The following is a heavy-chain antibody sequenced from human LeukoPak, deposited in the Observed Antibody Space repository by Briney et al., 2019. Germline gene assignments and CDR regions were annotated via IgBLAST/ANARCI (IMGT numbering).Heavy chain of an antibody. Sequence: GGSLRLSCAAFGFTFSNYWMHWVRQAPGKGLVWVSRINSDGSATSYADSVKGRFTISRDNAKNTLDLQMNSLRAEDTAVYYCARDGGYNYGFDYWGQGTLVTVSS. CDR1: GFTFSNYW. CDR3: ARDGGYNYGFDY. J-gene: IGHJ4*02. D-gene: IGHD5-18*01. V-gene: IGHV3-74*01. CDR2: INSDGSAT.